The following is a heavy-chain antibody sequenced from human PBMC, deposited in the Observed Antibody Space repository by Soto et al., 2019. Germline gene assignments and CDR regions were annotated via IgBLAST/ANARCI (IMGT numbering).Heavy chain of an antibody. Sequence: SETLSLTCVVSGGSISSGGYFWSWIRQPPGKGLEWIGYIYHSGSTYYNPSLKSRVTISVDRSKNQFSLKLSSVTAADTAVYYCASVRGGYYYAMDVWGQGTTVT. D-gene: IGHD3-10*02. CDR3: ASVRGGYYYAMDV. CDR1: GGSISSGGYF. V-gene: IGHV4-30-2*01. J-gene: IGHJ6*02. CDR2: IYHSGST.